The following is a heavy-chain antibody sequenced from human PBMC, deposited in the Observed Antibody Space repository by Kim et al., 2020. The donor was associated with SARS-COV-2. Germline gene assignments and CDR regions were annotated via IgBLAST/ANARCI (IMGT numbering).Heavy chain of an antibody. CDR2: INHSGST. CDR3: ARGHFLGAVVAAAPGGHWFDP. J-gene: IGHJ5*02. V-gene: IGHV4-34*01. D-gene: IGHD2-15*01. CDR1: GGSFSGYY. Sequence: SETLSLTCAVYGGSFSGYYWSWIRQPPGKGLEWIGEINHSGSTNYNPSLKSRVTISVDTSKNQFSLKLSSVTAADTAVYYCARGHFLGAVVAAAPGGHWFDPWGQGTLVTVSS.